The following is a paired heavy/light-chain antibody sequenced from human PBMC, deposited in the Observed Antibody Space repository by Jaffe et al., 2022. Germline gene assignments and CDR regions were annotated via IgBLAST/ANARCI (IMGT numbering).Heavy chain of an antibody. CDR1: GYTFSSYT. V-gene: IGHV1-3*01. J-gene: IGHJ4*02. CDR2: ITSGNGGT. Sequence: QVQLVQSGAEVKNPGASVKVSCKASGYTFSSYTLHWVRQAPGQRLEWMGWITSGNGGTRYSRNFQGRLTITADTSATTVYMEVINLTSEDTAVYYCARSGSLREDLDYWGQGTLVTVSS. D-gene: IGHD1-26*01. CDR3: ARSGSLREDLDY.
Light chain of an antibody. CDR2: WAS. V-gene: IGKV4-1*01. CDR1: QSVLFSSNNKNH. J-gene: IGKJ1*01. CDR3: HQYCSAPRT. Sequence: DIVMTQSPDSLAVSLGERATINCKSSQSVLFSSNNKNHLAWYQQKPGQPPKVLIYWASTRESGVPDRFSGSGSGTDFTLTISSLQAEDVAVYYCHQYCSAPRTFGQGTRVEIK.